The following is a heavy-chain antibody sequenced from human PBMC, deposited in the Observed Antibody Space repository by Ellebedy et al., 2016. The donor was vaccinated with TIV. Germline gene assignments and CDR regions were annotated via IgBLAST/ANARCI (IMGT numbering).Heavy chain of an antibody. CDR2: IYYSGST. J-gene: IGHJ5*02. Sequence: MPSETLSLTCTVSGGSISSSSYYWGWIRQPPGKGLEWIGSIYYSGSTYYNPSLKSRVTISVDTSKNQFSLKLSSVTAADTAVYYCARDLNSDWFDPWGQGTLVTISS. D-gene: IGHD2/OR15-2a*01. CDR3: ARDLNSDWFDP. V-gene: IGHV4-39*02. CDR1: GGSISSSSYY.